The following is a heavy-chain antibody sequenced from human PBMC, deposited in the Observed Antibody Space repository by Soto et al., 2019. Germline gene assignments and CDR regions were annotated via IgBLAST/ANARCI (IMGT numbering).Heavy chain of an antibody. V-gene: IGHV3-33*01. CDR2: MWYDGSNK. CDR3: ARKPGYYYYDMDV. J-gene: IGHJ6*03. Sequence: GGSLRLSCAASGFTFSSYSMHWVRQAPGKGLEWVAFMWYDGSNKYYADSVKGRFTISRDNSKNTLYLQMNSLRAEDTAVYYCARKPGYYYYDMDVWGKGTMVTVSS. CDR1: GFTFSSYS.